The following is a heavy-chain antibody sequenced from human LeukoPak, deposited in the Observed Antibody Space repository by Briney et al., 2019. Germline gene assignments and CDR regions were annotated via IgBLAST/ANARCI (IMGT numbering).Heavy chain of an antibody. D-gene: IGHD6-19*01. V-gene: IGHV4-61*02. CDR2: IYTSGST. CDR3: ARGGAVRWLVTNRYYYMDV. J-gene: IGHJ6*03. CDR1: GGSISSGSYY. Sequence: SETLSLTCTVSGGSISSGSYYWSWIRQPAGKGLEWIGRIYTSGSTNYNPSLKSRVTISVDTSKNQFSLKLSSVTAADTAVYYCARGGAVRWLVTNRYYYMDVWGKGTTVTVSS.